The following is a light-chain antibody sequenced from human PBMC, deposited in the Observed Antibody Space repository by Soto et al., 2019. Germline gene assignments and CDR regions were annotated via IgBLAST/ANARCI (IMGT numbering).Light chain of an antibody. Sequence: SVLPHPPSASGTPGQRVTLSCSGSSSNIGSNTVNWYQQLPGTAPKLLIYSNNQRPSGVPDRFSGSKSGTSASLAISGLQSEDEAAYYCAAWDDSLNAHVFGTETKVTVL. CDR3: AAWDDSLNAHV. CDR1: SSNIGSNT. CDR2: SNN. V-gene: IGLV1-44*01. J-gene: IGLJ1*01.